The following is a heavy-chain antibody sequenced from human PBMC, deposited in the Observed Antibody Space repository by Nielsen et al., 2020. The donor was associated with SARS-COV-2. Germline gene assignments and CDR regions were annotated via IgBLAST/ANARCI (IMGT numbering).Heavy chain of an antibody. Sequence: SETLSLTCTVSGGSISSSSYYWGWIRQPPGKGLEWIGSIYYSGSTYYNPSLKSRVTISVDTSKHQFSLKLNSVTAADAAVYYCARKGYSYMPNWFDPWGQVTLVTVSS. CDR1: GGSISSSSYY. CDR3: ARKGYSYMPNWFDP. V-gene: IGHV4-39*01. D-gene: IGHD5-18*01. J-gene: IGHJ5*02. CDR2: IYYSGST.